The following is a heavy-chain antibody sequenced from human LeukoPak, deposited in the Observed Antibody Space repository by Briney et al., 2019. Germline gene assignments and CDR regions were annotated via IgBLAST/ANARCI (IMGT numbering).Heavy chain of an antibody. CDR1: GFIFSNSG. D-gene: IGHD3-10*01. CDR3: VLGVGGSGSFLLGP. CDR2: IWSDGSYR. V-gene: IGHV3-33*01. Sequence: PGRSLKLSCTASGFIFSNSGMHWVRQAPGKGLEWVAVIWSDGSYRYYADSVRGRFTISRENSKNTLYLQMNSLSVDDTAIYYCVLGVGGSGSFLLGPWGQGTLVTVSS. J-gene: IGHJ5*02.